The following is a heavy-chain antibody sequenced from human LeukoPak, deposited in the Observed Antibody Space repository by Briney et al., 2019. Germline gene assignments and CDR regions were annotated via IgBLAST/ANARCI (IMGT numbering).Heavy chain of an antibody. CDR2: ISSSGSTI. Sequence: GGSLRLSCAASGFTFSSYEMNWVRQAPGKGLEWVSYISSSGSTIYYADSVKGRFTISRDNAKNSLYLQMNSLRAEDTALYYCAKDIFSMVSAPVYWGQGTLVTVSS. V-gene: IGHV3-48*03. CDR3: AKDIFSMVSAPVY. J-gene: IGHJ4*02. D-gene: IGHD5-18*01. CDR1: GFTFSSYE.